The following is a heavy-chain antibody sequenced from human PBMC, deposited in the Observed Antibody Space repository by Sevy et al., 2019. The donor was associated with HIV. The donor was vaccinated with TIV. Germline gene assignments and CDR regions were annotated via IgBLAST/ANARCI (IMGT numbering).Heavy chain of an antibody. V-gene: IGHV3-7*03. CDR2: INRDGSQK. J-gene: IGHJ6*02. CDR1: GFTFSSHW. D-gene: IGHD2-2*01. CDR3: ARDCSSTSCLWGLDV. Sequence: GGSLRLSCAASGFTFSSHWMAWVRQAPGKGLEWVANINRDGSQKNHVDSVKGRFTISRDNAKNSLFLQMNSLRVEDTAVYYCARDCSSTSCLWGLDVWGQGTAVTVSS.